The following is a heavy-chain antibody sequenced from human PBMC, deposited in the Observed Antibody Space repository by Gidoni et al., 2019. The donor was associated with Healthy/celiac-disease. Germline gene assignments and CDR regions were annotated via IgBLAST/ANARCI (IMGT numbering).Heavy chain of an antibody. V-gene: IGHV4-34*01. Sequence: GLEWIGEINHSGSTNYNPSLKSRVTISVDTSKNQFSLKLSSVTAADTAVYYCARGRYGYSYGLGAFDIWGQGTMVTVSS. D-gene: IGHD5-18*01. J-gene: IGHJ3*02. CDR2: INHSGST. CDR3: ARGRYGYSYGLGAFDI.